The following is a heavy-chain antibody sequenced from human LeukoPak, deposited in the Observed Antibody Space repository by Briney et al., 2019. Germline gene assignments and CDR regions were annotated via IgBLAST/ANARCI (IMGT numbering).Heavy chain of an antibody. CDR3: ARDLAVKGDRDAFDI. Sequence: GGSLRLSCTASGFTFSSYSMNWVRQAPGKGLEWVSSISSGSAFIYYADSVKGRFTISRDNAKKSLYLQMNSLRAEDTAVYYCARDLAVKGDRDAFDIWGQGTMVTVSP. J-gene: IGHJ3*02. CDR2: ISSGSAFI. D-gene: IGHD3-16*01. V-gene: IGHV3-21*01. CDR1: GFTFSSYS.